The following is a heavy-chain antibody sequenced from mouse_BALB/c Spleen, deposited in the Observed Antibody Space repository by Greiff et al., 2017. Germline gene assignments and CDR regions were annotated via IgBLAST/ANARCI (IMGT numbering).Heavy chain of an antibody. CDR3: SRNGSYCYFDD. V-gene: IGHV5-12-1*01. Sequence: EVMLVESGGGLVKPGGSLKLSCAASGFTFSSYNMSWVRQTPEKRLEWVASISSGGGSTYYPDTVKGRFTISRDNAKNTLYLQMSSLRSEDTAMYYWSRNGSYCYFDDWGEGTTVTVSS. CDR2: ISSGGGST. J-gene: IGHJ1*01. CDR1: GFTFSSYN.